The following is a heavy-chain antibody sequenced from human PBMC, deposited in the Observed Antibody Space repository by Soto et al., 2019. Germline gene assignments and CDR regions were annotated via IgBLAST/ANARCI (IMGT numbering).Heavy chain of an antibody. D-gene: IGHD3-3*01. CDR3: ARAYPGDFWTNGMDV. CDR2: MNPNSGNP. CDR1: GYTFTSYD. J-gene: IGHJ6*02. V-gene: IGHV1-8*01. Sequence: QVQLVQSGAEVKKPGASVKVSCKASGYTFTSYDINWVRQATGQGLEWMGWMNPNSGNPDYEQKFQGRVTMTRNTSRSTAYRELSSLRSEDTAVYYCARAYPGDFWTNGMDVWGQGTTVTVSS.